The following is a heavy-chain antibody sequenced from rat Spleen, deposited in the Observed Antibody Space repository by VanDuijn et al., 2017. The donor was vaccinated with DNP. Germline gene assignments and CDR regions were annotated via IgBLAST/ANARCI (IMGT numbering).Heavy chain of an antibody. D-gene: IGHD4-4*01. V-gene: IGHV5-22*01. CDR2: IGSAAYAP. Sequence: EVQLVESGGGLVQPGRSLKLSCAASGFTISAYYMAWVRQAPAKGLEWVAYIGSAAYAPYYGDSVKGRFTISRDNAKNTLYLQMNSLRSEDTATYYCARGFNHWFAYWGQGTLVTVSS. CDR3: ARGFNHWFAY. CDR1: GFTISAYY. J-gene: IGHJ3*01.